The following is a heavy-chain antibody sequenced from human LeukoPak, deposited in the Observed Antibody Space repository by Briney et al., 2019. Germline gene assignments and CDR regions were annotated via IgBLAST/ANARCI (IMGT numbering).Heavy chain of an antibody. D-gene: IGHD2-2*01. Sequence: GGSLRLSCAASGFTFSSYAMSWVRQAPGKGLEWASAISGSGGSTYYADSVKGRFTISRDNSKNTLYLQMDSLRAEDTAVYYCAKGAWDCSSTSCYFSWFDPWGQGTLVTVSS. CDR3: AKGAWDCSSTSCYFSWFDP. V-gene: IGHV3-23*01. CDR2: ISGSGGST. CDR1: GFTFSSYA. J-gene: IGHJ5*02.